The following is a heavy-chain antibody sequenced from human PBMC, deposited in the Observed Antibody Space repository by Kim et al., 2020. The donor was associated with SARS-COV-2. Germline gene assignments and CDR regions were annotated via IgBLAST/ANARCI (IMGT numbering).Heavy chain of an antibody. CDR2: ISAYNGNT. Sequence: ASVKVSCKASGYTFTSYGISWVRQAPGQGLEWMGWISAYNGNTNYAQKLQGRVTMTTATSTSTAYMELRSLRSDDKAVYYCARTSRYYDSSGYSRAGWFDPWGQGTLVTVSS. CDR1: GYTFTSYG. V-gene: IGHV1-18*04. J-gene: IGHJ5*02. CDR3: ARTSRYYDSSGYSRAGWFDP. D-gene: IGHD3-22*01.